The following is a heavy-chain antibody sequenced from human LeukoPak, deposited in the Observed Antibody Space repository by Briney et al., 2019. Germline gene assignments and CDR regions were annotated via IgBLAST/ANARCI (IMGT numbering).Heavy chain of an antibody. J-gene: IGHJ4*02. CDR1: RFTFSSYW. D-gene: IGHD1-1*01. Sequence: GGSLRLSCTASRFTFSSYWMNWVRQAPGKGLEWVANIKQDGSQKYYVDSVKGRFTISRDNAKNSLYLQMNSLRAEDTAVYYCARDVSGTGGKDYWGQGTLVTVSS. CDR3: ARDVSGTGGKDY. V-gene: IGHV3-7*01. CDR2: IKQDGSQK.